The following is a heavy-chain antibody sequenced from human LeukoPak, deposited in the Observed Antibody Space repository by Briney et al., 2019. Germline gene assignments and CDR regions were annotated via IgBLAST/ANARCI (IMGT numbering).Heavy chain of an antibody. D-gene: IGHD6-13*01. Sequence: SETLSLTCTVSGGSISNYYWNWIRQPPGKGLEWIGYIYYTGSTNYNPSLKSRVTMSVDTSKNQFSLNLKSVTPEDTAVYYCARNLIPEQLVLNFWGQGTLVTVSS. CDR3: ARNLIPEQLVLNF. CDR1: GGSISNYY. CDR2: IYYTGST. J-gene: IGHJ4*02. V-gene: IGHV4-59*01.